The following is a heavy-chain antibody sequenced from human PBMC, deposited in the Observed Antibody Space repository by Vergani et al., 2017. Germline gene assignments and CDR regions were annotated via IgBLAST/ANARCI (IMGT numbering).Heavy chain of an antibody. D-gene: IGHD2-15*01. CDR3: AKEGGGYCSGGTCYPEY. CDR1: GFTFNSYG. CDR2: IRSDESRR. V-gene: IGHV3-30*02. Sequence: VQMVESGGGLVKPGGSLRLSCAASGFTFNSYGMHWVRQAPGKGLEWVASIRSDESRRYYGDSMEGPFTISRDNSKNTLYLQMKSLRPDDTAVYYCAKEGGGYCSGGTCYPEYWGQGTLVIVSS. J-gene: IGHJ4*02.